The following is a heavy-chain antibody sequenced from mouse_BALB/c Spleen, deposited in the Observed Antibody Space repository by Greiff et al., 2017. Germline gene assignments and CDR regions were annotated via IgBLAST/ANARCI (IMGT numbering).Heavy chain of an antibody. CDR3: ARDRGDYYAMDY. V-gene: IGHV5-4*02. J-gene: IGHJ4*01. CDR1: GFTFSDYY. D-gene: IGHD3-1*01. CDR2: ISDGGSYT. Sequence: DVMLVESGGGLVKPGGSLKLSCAASGFTFSDYYMYWVRQTPEKRLEWVATISDGGSYTYYPDSVKGRFTISRDNAKNNLYLQMSSLKSEDTAMYYCARDRGDYYAMDYWGQGTSVTVSS.